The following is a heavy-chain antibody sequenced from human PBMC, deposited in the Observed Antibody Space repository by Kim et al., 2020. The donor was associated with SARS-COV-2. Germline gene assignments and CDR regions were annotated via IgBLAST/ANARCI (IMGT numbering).Heavy chain of an antibody. D-gene: IGHD3-10*01. V-gene: IGHV3-21*01. CDR2: ISSSSSYI. J-gene: IGHJ6*02. Sequence: GGSLRLSCAASGFTFSSYSMNWVRQAPGKGLEWVSSISSSSSYIYYADSVKGRFTISRDNAKNSLYLQMNSLRAEDTAVYYCARDNGPHMVRGVIITNLFFPNTNNYYYGMDVWGQGTTVTVSS. CDR1: GFTFSSYS. CDR3: ARDNGPHMVRGVIITNLFFPNTNNYYYGMDV.